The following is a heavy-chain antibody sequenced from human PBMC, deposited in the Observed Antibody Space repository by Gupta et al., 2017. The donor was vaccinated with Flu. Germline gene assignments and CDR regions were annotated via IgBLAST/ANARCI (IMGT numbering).Heavy chain of an antibody. J-gene: IGHJ4*02. Sequence: EVQLLESGGGLVQPGGSLRLSCTASGFTFNNYGMSWVRQAPGKRLEWVSAISGSGGSTNYAEAVKGRFTITRDNSKNTLFLQMNGLRAEDTAMYYCAKDRERNSWYYFDFWGQETLATVSS. CDR3: AKDRERNSWYYFDF. D-gene: IGHD6-13*01. V-gene: IGHV3-23*01. CDR2: ISGSGGST. CDR1: GFTFNNYG.